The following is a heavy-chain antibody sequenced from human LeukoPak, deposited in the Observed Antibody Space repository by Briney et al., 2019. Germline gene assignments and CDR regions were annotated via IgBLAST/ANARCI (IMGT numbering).Heavy chain of an antibody. CDR2: ISSSGSTI. J-gene: IGHJ4*02. D-gene: IGHD1-26*01. Sequence: GGSLRLSCAASGFTFSSYEMNWVRQAPGKGLEWVSYISSSGSTIYYADSVKGRFTISRDNAKNSLYLQMNSLRAEDTAVYYCARHYSSIVGATLDYWGQGTLVTVSS. CDR1: GFTFSSYE. CDR3: ARHYSSIVGATLDY. V-gene: IGHV3-48*03.